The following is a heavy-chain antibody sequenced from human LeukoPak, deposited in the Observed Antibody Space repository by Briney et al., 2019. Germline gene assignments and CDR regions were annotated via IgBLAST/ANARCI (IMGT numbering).Heavy chain of an antibody. CDR3: ASLEYYDYVWGSYRLRGFDP. CDR1: GFTFINYG. CDR2: ISGSGGST. J-gene: IGHJ5*02. V-gene: IGHV3-23*01. Sequence: GGSLRLSCAASGFTFINYGMNWVRQPPGKGLEWVSGISGSGGSTYSADSVKGRFIISRDNSKNMMYLQMNSLRAEDTAVYYCASLEYYDYVWGSYRLRGFDPWGQGTLVTVSS. D-gene: IGHD3-16*02.